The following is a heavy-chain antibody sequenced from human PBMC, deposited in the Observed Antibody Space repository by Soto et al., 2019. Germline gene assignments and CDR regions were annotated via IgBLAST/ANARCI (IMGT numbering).Heavy chain of an antibody. V-gene: IGHV2-26*01. Sequence: PTETLTLTCTVSGFSLSNARMGVSWIRQPPGKALEWLAHIFSNDEKSYSTSLKSRLTISKDTSKSQVVLTMTNMDPVDTATYYCARIIYYYDSSGYYFCYFDYWGQGTLVTVSS. CDR2: IFSNDEK. D-gene: IGHD3-22*01. CDR1: GFSLSNARMG. J-gene: IGHJ4*02. CDR3: ARIIYYYDSSGYYFCYFDY.